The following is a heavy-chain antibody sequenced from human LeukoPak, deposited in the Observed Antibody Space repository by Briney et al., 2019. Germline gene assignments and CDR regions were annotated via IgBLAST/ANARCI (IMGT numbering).Heavy chain of an antibody. CDR1: GYTFTSYG. CDR3: ARHGSGSYAHGMDV. CDR2: ISAYNGNT. V-gene: IGHV1-18*01. D-gene: IGHD3-10*01. Sequence: ASVKVSCKASGYTFTSYGISWVRQASGQGLEWMGWISAYNGNTNYAQKLQGRVTMTTDTSTSTAYVELRSLRSDDTAVYYCARHGSGSYAHGMDVWGQGTTVTVSS. J-gene: IGHJ6*02.